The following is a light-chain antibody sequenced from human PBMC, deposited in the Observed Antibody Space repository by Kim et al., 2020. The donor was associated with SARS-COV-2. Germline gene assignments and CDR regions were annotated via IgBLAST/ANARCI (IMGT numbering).Light chain of an antibody. V-gene: IGKV2-28*01. Sequence: DIVMTQSPLSLPVTPGEPASNSCRSSQSLLHSNGYNYLDWYLQKPGQSPQLLIYLGSNRASGVPDRFSGSGSGTDFTLKISRVEAEDVGVYYCMQALQTPRTFGQGTKLEI. CDR1: QSLLHSNGYNY. CDR3: MQALQTPRT. J-gene: IGKJ2*02. CDR2: LGS.